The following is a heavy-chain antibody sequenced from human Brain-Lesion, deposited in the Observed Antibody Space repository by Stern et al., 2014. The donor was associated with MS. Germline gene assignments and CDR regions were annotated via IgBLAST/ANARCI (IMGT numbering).Heavy chain of an antibody. V-gene: IGHV3-23*04. J-gene: IGHJ1*01. CDR3: AKWPHHIAVAGTRYFQH. CDR1: GFSFSTYA. Sequence: EVQLVESGGGLVQPGGSLRLSCAASGFSFSTYAMSWVRLTPGKGLQWVSGISGRGGPTYYADSVKGRFTISRDNSKNTLYLQMDSLRADDTAVYYCAKWPHHIAVAGTRYFQHWGQGTLVTVSS. CDR2: ISGRGGPT. D-gene: IGHD6-19*01.